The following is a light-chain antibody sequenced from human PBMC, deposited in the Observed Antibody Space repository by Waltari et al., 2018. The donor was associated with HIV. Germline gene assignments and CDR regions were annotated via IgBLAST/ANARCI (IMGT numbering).Light chain of an antibody. V-gene: IGKV1-39*01. J-gene: IGKJ2*01. CDR2: AAS. Sequence: DIQMTQSPSSLSASVGDRCTITCRTSQSLSSYLNWFQQKPGKAPKLLIYAASNLQSGVPSRFSGSGSGTDFTLTISSLQPEDFGTYYCQQSYSTPAFGQGTKLEIK. CDR3: QQSYSTPA. CDR1: QSLSSY.